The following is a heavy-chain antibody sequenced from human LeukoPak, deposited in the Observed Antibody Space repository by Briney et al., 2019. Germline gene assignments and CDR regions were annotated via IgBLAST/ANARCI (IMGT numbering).Heavy chain of an antibody. CDR3: AALVRGPRSFDP. J-gene: IGHJ5*02. Sequence: PGGSLRLSCAASGFTLSNYVMSWVRQAPGKGLESVSCINTSGGSACYADSVKGRLTISRDNSKNTLYLQMNSLRVEDTAVYYCAALVRGPRSFDPWGQGTLLTVSS. CDR2: INTSGGSA. V-gene: IGHV3-23*01. D-gene: IGHD3-10*02. CDR1: GFTLSNYV.